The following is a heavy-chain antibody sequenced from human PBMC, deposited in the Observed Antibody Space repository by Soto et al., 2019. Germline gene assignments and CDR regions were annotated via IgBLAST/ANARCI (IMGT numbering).Heavy chain of an antibody. V-gene: IGHV4-31*03. Sequence: NPSETLSLTCTVSGGSISSGGYYWSWIRQHPGKGLEWIGYIYYSGSTYYNPSLKSRVTISVDTSKNQFSLKLSSVTAADTAVYYCARYDYYDSSGYYTRSNFDYWGQGTLVTV. J-gene: IGHJ4*02. CDR3: ARYDYYDSSGYYTRSNFDY. CDR1: GGSISSGGYY. CDR2: IYYSGST. D-gene: IGHD3-22*01.